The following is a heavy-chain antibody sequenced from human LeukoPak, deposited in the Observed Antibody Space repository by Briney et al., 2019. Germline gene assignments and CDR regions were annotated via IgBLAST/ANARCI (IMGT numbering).Heavy chain of an antibody. CDR2: ISGSDRGS. J-gene: IGHJ4*02. CDR1: GFTLSSGG. V-gene: IGHV3-23*01. CDR3: AKRPWVRGSNLYYFEY. D-gene: IGHD3-10*01. Sequence: GRCLTPSHAASGFTLSSGGMSSVRQAAGKGLEWVAAISGSDRGSVYAGSVKGRISVSRDNSKNTLYRQMNSLRAEDTAVYYCAKRPWVRGSNLYYFEYWGQGTLVTVCS.